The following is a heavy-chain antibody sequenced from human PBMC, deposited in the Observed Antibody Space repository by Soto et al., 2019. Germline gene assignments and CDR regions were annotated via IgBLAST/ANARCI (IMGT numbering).Heavy chain of an antibody. D-gene: IGHD5-18*01. V-gene: IGHV1-46*01. CDR2: INPSGGST. CDR3: AREGYSYGYIVGYYFDY. CDR1: GYTFTSYY. Sequence: ASVKVSCKSSGYTFTSYYMHWVRQAPGQVLEWMGIINPSGGSTSYAQKFQGRVTISRDNANNSLFLQMNSLRAEDTAVYYCAREGYSYGYIVGYYFDYWGQGTLVIVSS. J-gene: IGHJ4*02.